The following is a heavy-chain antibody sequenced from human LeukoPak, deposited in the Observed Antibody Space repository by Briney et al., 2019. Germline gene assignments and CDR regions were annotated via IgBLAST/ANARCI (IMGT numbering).Heavy chain of an antibody. CDR2: MNPNSGNT. Sequence: ASVKVSCKASGYTFTGYYMHWVRQAPGQGLEWMGWMNPNSGNTGYAQKFQGRVTMTRNTSISTAYMELSSLRSEDTAVYYCARGQRYCSSTSCYVRKFDYWGQGSLVTVSS. CDR1: GYTFTGYY. CDR3: ARGQRYCSSTSCYVRKFDY. V-gene: IGHV1-8*02. D-gene: IGHD2-2*01. J-gene: IGHJ4*02.